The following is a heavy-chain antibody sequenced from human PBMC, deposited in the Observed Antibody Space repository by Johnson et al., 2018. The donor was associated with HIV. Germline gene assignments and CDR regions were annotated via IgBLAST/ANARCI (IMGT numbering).Heavy chain of an antibody. D-gene: IGHD4-17*01. CDR2: ISWNSGNI. J-gene: IGHJ3*02. V-gene: IGHV3-9*01. Sequence: VQLVESGGGVVQPGRSLRLSCAASGFFFSNYAMHWVSGISWNSGNIAYADSVKGRFTISRDNAKNSLYLQMNSLRAEDTAVYYCASYGDYKSSDAFDIWGQGTMVTVSS. CDR1: GFFFSNYA. CDR3: ASYGDYKSSDAFDI.